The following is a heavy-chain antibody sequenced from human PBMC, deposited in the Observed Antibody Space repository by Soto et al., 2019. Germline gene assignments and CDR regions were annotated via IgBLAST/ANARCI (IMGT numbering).Heavy chain of an antibody. CDR1: GYTFTSYA. CDR2: INAGNGNT. V-gene: IGHV1-3*01. Sequence: ASVKVSWKASGYTFTSYAMHWVRQAPGQRLEWMGWINAGNGNTKYSQKFQGRVTITRDTSASTAYMELSSLRSEDTAVYYCARERLIAAAGSYWFDPWGQGTLVTVSS. CDR3: ARERLIAAAGSYWFDP. J-gene: IGHJ5*02. D-gene: IGHD6-13*01.